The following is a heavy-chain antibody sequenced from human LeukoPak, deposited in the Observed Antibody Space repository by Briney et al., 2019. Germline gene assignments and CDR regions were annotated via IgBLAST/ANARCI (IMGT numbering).Heavy chain of an antibody. CDR3: ARDYYYYYGMDV. J-gene: IGHJ6*02. CDR1: GFTVSSNY. V-gene: IGHV3-66*01. Sequence: GGSLRLSCAASGFTVSSNYMSWVRQAPGKGLEWVPVIYSGGSTYYADSVKGRFTISRDNSKNTLYLQMNSLRAEDTAVYYCARDYYYYYGMDVWGQGTTVTVSS. CDR2: IYSGGST.